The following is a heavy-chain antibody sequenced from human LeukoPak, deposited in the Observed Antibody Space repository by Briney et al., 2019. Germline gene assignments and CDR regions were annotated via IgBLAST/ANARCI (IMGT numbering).Heavy chain of an antibody. V-gene: IGHV4-34*01. J-gene: IGHJ5*02. Sequence: SETLSLTCAVYGGSFSGYYWSWIRQPPGKGLEWIGEINHSGSTNYNPFLKSRVTISVDTSKNQFSLKLSSVTAADTAVYYCAREGLNMVRGVIPKEAWGWFDPWGQGTLVTVSS. D-gene: IGHD3-10*01. CDR3: AREGLNMVRGVIPKEAWGWFDP. CDR2: INHSGST. CDR1: GGSFSGYY.